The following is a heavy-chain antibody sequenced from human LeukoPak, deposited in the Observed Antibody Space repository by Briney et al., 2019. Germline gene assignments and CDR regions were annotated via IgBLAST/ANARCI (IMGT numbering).Heavy chain of an antibody. CDR1: GFTFSSYA. J-gene: IGHJ3*02. Sequence: GGSLRLSCAASGFTFSSYAMSWVRQAPGKGLEWVSSISGSGNRTYYADSVKGRFTISRDNSKNTLFLQMNSLRAEDTAVYYCARVGSGSYFLDAFDIWGQGTMVGVSS. CDR2: ISGSGNRT. D-gene: IGHD1-26*01. CDR3: ARVGSGSYFLDAFDI. V-gene: IGHV3-23*01.